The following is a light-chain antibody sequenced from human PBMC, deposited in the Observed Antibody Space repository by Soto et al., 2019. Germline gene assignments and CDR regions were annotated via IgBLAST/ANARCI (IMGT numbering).Light chain of an antibody. J-gene: IGKJ1*01. CDR3: QQRSNWPRT. Sequence: IVLTQSPVTLSLSPGERAXXXXXASQNISSYLIWYQQKPGQAPRLLMYDVSNRATGIPARFSGSGSGTDFTLTISSLEPEDLAVYYCQQRSNWPRTFGQGTKVDI. CDR1: QNISSY. CDR2: DVS. V-gene: IGKV3-11*01.